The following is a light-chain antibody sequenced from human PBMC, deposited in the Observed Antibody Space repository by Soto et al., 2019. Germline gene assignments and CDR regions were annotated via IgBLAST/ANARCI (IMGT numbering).Light chain of an antibody. J-gene: IGLJ3*02. Sequence: QSVLTQPPSASGTPGQRVTISCSGSSSNIGSNYVYWYQQLPGTAPKLLIYRNNQRPSGVPDRFSGSKSGTSASLAISGLRSEDEADYYCAAWDDSLRGVFGGGTKFTVL. CDR2: RNN. CDR3: AAWDDSLRGV. CDR1: SSNIGSNY. V-gene: IGLV1-47*01.